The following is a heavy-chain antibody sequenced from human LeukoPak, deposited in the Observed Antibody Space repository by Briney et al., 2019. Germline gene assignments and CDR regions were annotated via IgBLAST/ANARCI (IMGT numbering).Heavy chain of an antibody. V-gene: IGHV3-23*01. Sequence: GGSLRLSCAASGFTFSTYAMSWVRQAPGKGLKWVSGLTGGGGGTSYADSVKGRFTISRDNSKNTLYLQMNSLRAEDTAVYYCAKDKGAVTGTFDYWGQGTLVTVSS. CDR1: GFTFSTYA. CDR2: LTGGGGGT. J-gene: IGHJ4*02. CDR3: AKDKGAVTGTFDY. D-gene: IGHD1-14*01.